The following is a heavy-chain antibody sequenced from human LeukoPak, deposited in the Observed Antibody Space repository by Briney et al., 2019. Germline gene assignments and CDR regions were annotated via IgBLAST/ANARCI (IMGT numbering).Heavy chain of an antibody. V-gene: IGHV4-59*08. J-gene: IGHJ3*02. CDR2: IYYSGST. CDR3: ARLACGYYYDSSGYCVDAFDI. CDR1: GGSISSYY. D-gene: IGHD3-22*01. Sequence: TSETLSLTCTVSGGSISSYYWSWIRQPPGRGLEWIGYIYYSGSTNYNPSLKGRVTISVDTSKNQFSLKLSSVTAADTAVYYCARLACGYYYDSSGYCVDAFDIWGQGTMVTVSS.